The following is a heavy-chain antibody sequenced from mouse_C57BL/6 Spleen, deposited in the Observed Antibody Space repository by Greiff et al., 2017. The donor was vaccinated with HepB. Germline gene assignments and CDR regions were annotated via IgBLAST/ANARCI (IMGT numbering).Heavy chain of an antibody. D-gene: IGHD3-2*02. Sequence: VQLQQPGAELVKPGASVKLSCKASGYTFTSYWMHWVKQRPGQGLEWIGMIHPNSGSTNYNEKFKSKATLTVDKSSSTAYMQLSSLTSEDSAVYYCARYSSGYDYFDYWGQGTTLTVSS. CDR1: GYTFTSYW. V-gene: IGHV1-64*01. CDR2: IHPNSGST. J-gene: IGHJ2*01. CDR3: ARYSSGYDYFDY.